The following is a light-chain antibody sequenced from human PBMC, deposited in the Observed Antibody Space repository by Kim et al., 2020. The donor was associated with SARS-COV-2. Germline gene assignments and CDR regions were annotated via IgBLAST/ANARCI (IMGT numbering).Light chain of an antibody. Sequence: SELTQDPAVSVALGQTVRITCQGDSLRSYYASWYQQKPGQATVLVIYGKNNRPSGIPDRFSGSSSGNTASLTITGAQAEDEADYYCNSRDSSGNHWVFGGGTQLTVL. CDR2: GKN. CDR1: SLRSYY. V-gene: IGLV3-19*01. J-gene: IGLJ3*02. CDR3: NSRDSSGNHWV.